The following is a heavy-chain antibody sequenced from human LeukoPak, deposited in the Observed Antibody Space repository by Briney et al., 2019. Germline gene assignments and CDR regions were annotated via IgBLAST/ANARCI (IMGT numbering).Heavy chain of an antibody. Sequence: ASVKLSCKTSGYTFTAYYIHWVRHAPGQGLEWMGWINPNSGGTNYAQKFQGRVTMTRDTSISTAYMELSRLRSDDTAVYYCARVMVDTAMAAYYFDYWGQGTLVTVSS. CDR3: ARVMVDTAMAAYYFDY. CDR2: INPNSGGT. CDR1: GYTFTAYY. V-gene: IGHV1-2*02. D-gene: IGHD5-18*01. J-gene: IGHJ4*02.